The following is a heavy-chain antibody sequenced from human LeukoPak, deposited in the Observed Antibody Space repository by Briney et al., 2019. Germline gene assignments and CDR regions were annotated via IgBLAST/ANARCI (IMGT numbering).Heavy chain of an antibody. V-gene: IGHV3-7*05. J-gene: IGHJ1*01. CDR3: AYRNNFEY. D-gene: IGHD1-26*01. Sequence: GGSLRLSCAASGFSFSGHWMNWVRQPPGKGLEWVANIKADGSEKYYVDSVKGRFTISRDDAKRTVDLQMDNVRAEDTAIYYCAYRNNFEYWGQGALVTVSS. CDR2: IKADGSEK. CDR1: GFSFSGHW.